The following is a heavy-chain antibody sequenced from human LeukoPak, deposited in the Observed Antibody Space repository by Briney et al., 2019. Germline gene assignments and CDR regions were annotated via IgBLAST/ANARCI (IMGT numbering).Heavy chain of an antibody. J-gene: IGHJ3*02. CDR1: GFTFSNYA. Sequence: GESLKLSCAASGFTFSNYAMNWVRQAPGKGLEWISRISGGGGTTYHTKSVKGRLTISRDNSKNTLYLEMNSLRVDDTAFYYCAKQSDGDAFDIWGQGTMVTVSS. V-gene: IGHV3-23*01. CDR3: AKQSDGDAFDI. CDR2: ISGGGGTT.